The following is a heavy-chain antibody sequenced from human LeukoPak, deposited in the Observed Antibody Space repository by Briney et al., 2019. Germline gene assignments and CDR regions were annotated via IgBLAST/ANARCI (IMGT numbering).Heavy chain of an antibody. Sequence: PSETLSLTCAVYGGSFSGYYWSWIRQPPGKGLEWIGEINHSGSTNYNPSLKSRVTISVDTSKNQFSLKLSSVTAADTAVYYYARGLGIAARPISWYFDLWGRGTLVTVSS. V-gene: IGHV4-34*01. D-gene: IGHD6-6*01. J-gene: IGHJ2*01. CDR1: GGSFSGYY. CDR2: INHSGST. CDR3: ARGLGIAARPISWYFDL.